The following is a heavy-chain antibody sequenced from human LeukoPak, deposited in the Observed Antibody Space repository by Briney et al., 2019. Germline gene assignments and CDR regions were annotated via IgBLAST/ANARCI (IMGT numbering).Heavy chain of an antibody. D-gene: IGHD2-21*01. CDR3: AKDRTVPEAYDY. V-gene: IGHV3-23*01. CDR1: GFTFSRYG. J-gene: IGHJ4*02. Sequence: GGSLRLSCAASGFTFSRYGMSWVRQAPGKGLEWVSTISDSGSTYYADSVKGRFTISSDNSKNTLYLQMNSLRVEDTAVYYCAKDRTVPEAYDYWGQGTLVTVSS. CDR2: ISDSGST.